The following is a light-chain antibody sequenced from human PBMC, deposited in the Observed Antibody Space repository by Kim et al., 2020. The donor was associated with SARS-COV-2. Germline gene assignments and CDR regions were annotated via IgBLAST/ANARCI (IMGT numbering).Light chain of an antibody. J-gene: IGKJ2*01. V-gene: IGKV1-5*03. Sequence: ASVGDRVTITCLASQSISSWLAWYQQKPGKAPKLLIYKASSLESGVPSRFSGSGSGTEFTLTISSLQPDDFATYYCQQYNSYPYTFGQGTKLEI. CDR1: QSISSW. CDR2: KAS. CDR3: QQYNSYPYT.